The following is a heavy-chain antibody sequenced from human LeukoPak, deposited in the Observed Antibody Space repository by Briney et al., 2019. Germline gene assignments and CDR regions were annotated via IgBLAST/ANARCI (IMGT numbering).Heavy chain of an antibody. J-gene: IGHJ3*02. CDR1: GGNFNNYA. CDR2: IIPALDRA. V-gene: IGHV1-69*04. D-gene: IGHD3/OR15-3a*01. Sequence: GASVKDSCKASGGNFNNYAVNWVRQAPGQGLQWMGRIIPALDRANYAHNFQGRLTITADKSTKTAYMELSSLRSEDTGLYFCARRTDAVDDAFDIWGQGTMLTVSS. CDR3: ARRTDAVDDAFDI.